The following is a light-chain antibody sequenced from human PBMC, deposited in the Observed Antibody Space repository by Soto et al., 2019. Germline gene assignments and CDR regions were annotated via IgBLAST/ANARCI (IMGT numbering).Light chain of an antibody. Sequence: IPMTQSPSSLSASVGDRVTITCRASQRITTYLNWYQQKPGKAPKLLISTAATLQGGVPSSFSGSGSGTDFTLTITTLQPEDFATYFCQQSYSTPYTFGQGTKLEIK. CDR1: QRITTY. J-gene: IGKJ2*01. CDR3: QQSYSTPYT. CDR2: TAA. V-gene: IGKV1-39*01.